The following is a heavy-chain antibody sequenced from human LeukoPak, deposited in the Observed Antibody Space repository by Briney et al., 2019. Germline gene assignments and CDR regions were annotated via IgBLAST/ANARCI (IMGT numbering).Heavy chain of an antibody. CDR2: INPNSGGT. V-gene: IGHV1-2*06. J-gene: IGHJ3*02. Sequence: ASVKVSCKASGYTFTGYYMHWVRQAPGQGLEWMGRINPNSGGTNYAQKFQGRVTMTRDTSISIAYMELSRLRSDDTAVYYCASEKTYYDILTGPRGAFDIWGQGTMVTVSS. CDR3: ASEKTYYDILTGPRGAFDI. D-gene: IGHD3-9*01. CDR1: GYTFTGYY.